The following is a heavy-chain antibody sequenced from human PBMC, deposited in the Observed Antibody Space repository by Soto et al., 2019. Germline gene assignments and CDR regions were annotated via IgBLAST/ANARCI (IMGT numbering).Heavy chain of an antibody. Sequence: QVQLVESGGGVVQPGKSLRLSCAASSFTFSRYGMHWVRQAPGKGLEWVAVISYDGSSTFYADSVKGRFTISRDHSKNTLYLQMDSLRVEDTAIYYCAKDFVAYCGGDCYFDYWGQGTLVTVSS. J-gene: IGHJ4*02. V-gene: IGHV3-30*18. CDR1: SFTFSRYG. CDR3: AKDFVAYCGGDCYFDY. D-gene: IGHD2-21*02. CDR2: ISYDGSST.